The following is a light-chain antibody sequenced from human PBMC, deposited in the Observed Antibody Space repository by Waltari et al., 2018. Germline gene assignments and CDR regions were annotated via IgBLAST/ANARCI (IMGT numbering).Light chain of an antibody. V-gene: IGLV2-23*02. CDR1: TGIGGHSDF. J-gene: IGLJ3*02. CDR2: EVI. Sequence: QSALTQPASVSGALGQSIPISCRSVTGIGGHSDFVSWYHHHPGKVPKLLIYEVIKRPPDISDRFTGSKSGNTASLSISGLQADDEADYYCCSYVQKDIWLFGRGTKVTVL. CDR3: CSYVQKDIWL.